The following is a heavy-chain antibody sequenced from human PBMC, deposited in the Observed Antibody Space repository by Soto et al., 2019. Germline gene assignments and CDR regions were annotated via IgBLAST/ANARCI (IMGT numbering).Heavy chain of an antibody. CDR1: GFTFSSYG. J-gene: IGHJ6*02. D-gene: IGHD2-2*02. Sequence: GGSRRLSCAASGFTFSSYGMHWVRQAPGKGLEWVAVIWYDGSNKYYADSVKGRFTISRDNSKNTLYLQMNSLRAEDTAVYYCARVGGYCSSTSCYIRTNYYYGMDVWGQGTTVTVSS. V-gene: IGHV3-33*01. CDR2: IWYDGSNK. CDR3: ARVGGYCSSTSCYIRTNYYYGMDV.